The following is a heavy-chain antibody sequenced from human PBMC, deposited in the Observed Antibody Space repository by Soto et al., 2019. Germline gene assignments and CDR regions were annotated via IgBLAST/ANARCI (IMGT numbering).Heavy chain of an antibody. CDR3: ARGGISHWAYFYYMDV. J-gene: IGHJ6*03. V-gene: IGHV4-34*01. D-gene: IGHD2-21*01. CDR1: GGYISSYY. Sequence: SETLSHTCTVSGGYISSYYGSWISQPPGMALEWIGEINHLGSINYHPSLKSRVTMSVDTSKNQFSLTLNSVTAADTATYYCARGGISHWAYFYYMDVWDRGTPVTV. CDR2: INHLGSI.